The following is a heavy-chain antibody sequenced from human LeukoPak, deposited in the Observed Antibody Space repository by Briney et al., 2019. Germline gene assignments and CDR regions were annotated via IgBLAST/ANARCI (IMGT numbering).Heavy chain of an antibody. D-gene: IGHD3-22*01. Sequence: PSETLSLTCTVSGGSIRSGGYYWSWIRQHPGKGLEWIGYIYYSGSTYYNPSLKSRVTISVDTSKNQFSLKLSSVTAADTAVYYCARAGEGYYDSSGYPPDAFDIWGQGTMVTVSS. CDR2: IYYSGST. CDR3: ARAGEGYYDSSGYPPDAFDI. CDR1: GGSIRSGGYY. J-gene: IGHJ3*02. V-gene: IGHV4-31*03.